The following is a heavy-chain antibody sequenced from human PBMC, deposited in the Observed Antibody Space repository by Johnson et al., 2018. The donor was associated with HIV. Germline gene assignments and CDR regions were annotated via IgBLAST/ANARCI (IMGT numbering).Heavy chain of an antibody. CDR1: RFTFSSYA. J-gene: IGHJ3*02. V-gene: IGHV3-30*04. CDR2: ISYDGSNK. Sequence: VQLVESGGGVVQPGRSLRLSCAASRFTFSSYAMHWVRQAPGQGLEWVAVISYDGSNKYYADSVKGRFTISRDNSKNTLYLQMNSLRAEDTAVYYCARGDYYDSSGYPHDAFDIWGQGTMVTVSS. D-gene: IGHD3-22*01. CDR3: ARGDYYDSSGYPHDAFDI.